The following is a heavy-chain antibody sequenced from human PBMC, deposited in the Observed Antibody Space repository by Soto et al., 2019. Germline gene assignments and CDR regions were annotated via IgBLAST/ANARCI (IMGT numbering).Heavy chain of an antibody. Sequence: ASVKVSCKASGYTFTTYDISWVRQAPGQGLEWMGRISTYNGNTNYAQKLQGRVTMTTDTSTSTAYMELRSLRSDDTAVYYCARESRFLEWLSLNWFDPWGQGTLVTVSS. J-gene: IGHJ5*02. CDR2: ISTYNGNT. CDR1: GYTFTTYD. D-gene: IGHD3-3*01. V-gene: IGHV1-18*01. CDR3: ARESRFLEWLSLNWFDP.